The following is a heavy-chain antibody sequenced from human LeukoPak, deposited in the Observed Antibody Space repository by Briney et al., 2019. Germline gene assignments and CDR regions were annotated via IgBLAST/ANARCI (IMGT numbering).Heavy chain of an antibody. V-gene: IGHV4-39*01. D-gene: IGHD3-10*01. J-gene: IGHJ4*02. CDR2: IYYSGST. Sequence: PSETLSLTCTVSGGSISSSTYYWGWIRQPPGKGLEWIGSIYYSGSTYYNPSLKSRVTISADTSKNQFSLKLSSVTAADTAVYYCARRTPFNGSGNYEYYFDYWGQGTLVTVSS. CDR1: GGSISSSTYY. CDR3: ARRTPFNGSGNYEYYFDY.